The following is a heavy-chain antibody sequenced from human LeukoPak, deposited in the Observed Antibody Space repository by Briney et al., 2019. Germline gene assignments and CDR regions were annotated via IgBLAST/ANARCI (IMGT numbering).Heavy chain of an antibody. Sequence: PGGSLRLSCVGSGFTLRSYDVNWVRQAPGKGLEWVSYSGSSGNIYYADSVKGRFTISRDNVKNSSYLQMNSLRAEDTAVYYCARDPGYGYSGAFDIWGQGTMVTVSS. V-gene: IGHV3-48*01. CDR2: SGSSGNI. J-gene: IGHJ3*02. CDR1: GFTLRSYD. CDR3: ARDPGYGYSGAFDI. D-gene: IGHD5-18*01.